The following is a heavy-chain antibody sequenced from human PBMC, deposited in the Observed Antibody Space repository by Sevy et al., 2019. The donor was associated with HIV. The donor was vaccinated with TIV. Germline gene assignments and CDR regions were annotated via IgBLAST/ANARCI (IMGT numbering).Heavy chain of an antibody. J-gene: IGHJ4*02. D-gene: IGHD6-13*01. V-gene: IGHV3-48*01. Sequence: GGSLRLSCVASGFTFKTYNMNWVRQAPGKGLEGVSYITSSSSIMYYADSVRDRFTISRDNAKNSLYLQMNSLRPEDTAVYFCARDGLPAPAKFDYWGQGTQVTVSS. CDR2: ITSSSSIM. CDR3: ARDGLPAPAKFDY. CDR1: GFTFKTYN.